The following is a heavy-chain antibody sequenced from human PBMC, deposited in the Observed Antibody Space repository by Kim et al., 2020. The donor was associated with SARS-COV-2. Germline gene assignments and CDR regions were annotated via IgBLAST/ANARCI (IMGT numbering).Heavy chain of an antibody. J-gene: IGHJ6*03. V-gene: IGHV3-9*01. CDR2: ICWNGGSI. D-gene: IGHD3-16*01. CDR1: GFTFSDYD. CDR3: AKGVAGWGYYYYSDYVNV. Sequence: GGSLRLSCAASGFTFSDYDMHWVRQAPGKGLEWVSGICWNGGSIYAAASVRGRFTISRDNAKNPQYQQMTSLRAEAAAFYYCAKGVAGWGYYYYSDYVNV.